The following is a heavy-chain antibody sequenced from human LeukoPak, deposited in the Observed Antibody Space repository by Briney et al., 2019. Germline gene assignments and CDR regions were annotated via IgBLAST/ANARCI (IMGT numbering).Heavy chain of an antibody. J-gene: IGHJ4*02. V-gene: IGHV1-18*01. CDR1: GYTFTSYG. CDR2: ISAHNGNT. CDR3: ARVAARATSIVGLTPDY. D-gene: IGHD1-26*01. Sequence: GASVKVSCKASGYTFTSYGISWVRQAPGQGLEWMGWISAHNGNTNYAQKLQGRVTMTTDTSTSTAYMELRSLRSDDTAVYYCARVAARATSIVGLTPDYWGQGTLVTVSS.